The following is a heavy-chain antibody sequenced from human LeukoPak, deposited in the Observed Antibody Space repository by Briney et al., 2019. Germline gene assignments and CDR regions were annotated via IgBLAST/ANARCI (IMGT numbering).Heavy chain of an antibody. CDR2: INHSGST. J-gene: IGHJ4*02. V-gene: IGHV4-34*01. D-gene: IGHD1-14*01. Sequence: SETLSLTCAVYGGSFSGYYWSWIRQPPGKGLEWIGEINHSGSTNYNSSLKSRVTISVDTSKNQFSLKLSSVTAADTAVYYCARRDYRKRMGYWGQGTLVTVSS. CDR1: GGSFSGYY. CDR3: ARRDYRKRMGY.